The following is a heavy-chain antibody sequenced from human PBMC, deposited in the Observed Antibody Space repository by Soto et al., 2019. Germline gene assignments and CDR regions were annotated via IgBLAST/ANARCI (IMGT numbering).Heavy chain of an antibody. CDR2: IYWDDDK. CDR3: AHVYWAASGTRYYFDY. D-gene: IGHD1-7*01. CDR1: GFSFSTSAVG. J-gene: IGHJ4*02. Sequence: GSGPTLVNPTQTLTLTCTFSGFSFSTSAVGVGWIRQPPGKALEFLALIYWDDDKRFSPSLKSRLTITKDTSKNQVVLTMTNMDPEDTATYFCAHVYWAASGTRYYFDYWGQGTLVTVSS. V-gene: IGHV2-5*02.